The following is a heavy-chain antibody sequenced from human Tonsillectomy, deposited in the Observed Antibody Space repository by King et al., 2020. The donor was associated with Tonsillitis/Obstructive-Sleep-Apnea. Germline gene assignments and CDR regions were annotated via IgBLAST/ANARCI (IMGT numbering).Heavy chain of an antibody. Sequence: ITLKESGPTLVKPTQTLTLTCTFSGFSLSTSGVGVGWIRQPPGKALEWLALIYWDDDKRYSPSLKSRLTITKDASKNQVVLTMTNMDPVDTAQYYCAHGITIFGDGLGYFQHWGQGTLVTVSS. CDR3: AHGITIFGDGLGYFQH. D-gene: IGHD3-3*01. V-gene: IGHV2-5*02. J-gene: IGHJ1*01. CDR2: IYWDDDK. CDR1: GFSLSTSGVG.